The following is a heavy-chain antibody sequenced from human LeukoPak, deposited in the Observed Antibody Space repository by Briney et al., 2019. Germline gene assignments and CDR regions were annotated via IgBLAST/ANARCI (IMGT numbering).Heavy chain of an antibody. D-gene: IGHD5-12*01. CDR1: GFTFSSYA. Sequence: GGSLRLSCAASGFTFSSYAMSWVRQPPGKGLEWVSAVSNSGATTYYADSVKGRFTISRDNSKNTLFLQMNSLRAEDTAVYYCARAHTKYVDVVATNYWGQGTLVAVSS. J-gene: IGHJ4*02. V-gene: IGHV3-23*01. CDR3: ARAHTKYVDVVATNY. CDR2: VSNSGATT.